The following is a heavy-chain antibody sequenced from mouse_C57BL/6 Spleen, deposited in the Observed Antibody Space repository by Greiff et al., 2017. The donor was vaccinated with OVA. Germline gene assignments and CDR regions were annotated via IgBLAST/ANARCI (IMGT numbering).Heavy chain of an antibody. CDR2: IHPSDSDT. CDR3: AIDYAHCYDYDSYYAMDY. CDR1: GYTFTSYW. J-gene: IGHJ4*01. V-gene: IGHV1-74*01. Sequence: QVQLQQPGAELVKPGASVKVSCKASGYTFTSYWMHWVKQRPGQGLEWIGRIHPSDSDTNYNQKFKGKATLTVDKSSSTAYMQLSSLTSEDSAVYYCAIDYAHCYDYDSYYAMDYWGQGTSVTVSS. D-gene: IGHD2-4*01.